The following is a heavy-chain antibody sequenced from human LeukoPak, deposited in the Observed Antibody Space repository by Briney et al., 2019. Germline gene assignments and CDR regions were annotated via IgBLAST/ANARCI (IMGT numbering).Heavy chain of an antibody. D-gene: IGHD3-3*01. CDR3: ARDAYDFWSGYSDY. CDR2: ISSNGGST. CDR1: GFTFSSYA. Sequence: PGRSLRLSCAASGFTFSSYAMHWVRQAPGKGLEYVSAISSNGGSTYYANSVKGRFTISRDNSKNTLYLQMGSLRAEDMAVYYCARDAYDFWSGYSDYWGQGTLVTVSS. J-gene: IGHJ4*02. V-gene: IGHV3-64*01.